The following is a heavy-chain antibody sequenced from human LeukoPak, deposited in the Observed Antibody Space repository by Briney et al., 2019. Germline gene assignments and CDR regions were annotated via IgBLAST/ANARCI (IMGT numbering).Heavy chain of an antibody. D-gene: IGHD2-21*02. CDR2: ISWDGGST. J-gene: IGHJ4*02. Sequence: PGGSLRLSCAASGFTFDDYAMHWVRQAPGKGLEWVSLISWDGGSTYYADSVKGRFTISRDNSKNTLYLQMNSLRAEDTAVYYCAKDGVGGDCYSDYWGQGTLVTVSS. CDR1: GFTFDDYA. CDR3: AKDGVGGDCYSDY. V-gene: IGHV3-43D*03.